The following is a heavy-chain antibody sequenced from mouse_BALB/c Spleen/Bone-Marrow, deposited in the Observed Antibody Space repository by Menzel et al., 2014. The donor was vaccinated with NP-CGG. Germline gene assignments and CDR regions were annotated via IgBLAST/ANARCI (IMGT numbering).Heavy chain of an antibody. J-gene: IGHJ2*01. V-gene: IGHV14-1*02. CDR1: GFNIKDXY. D-gene: IGHD1-1*01. Sequence: XXLQQSGAELVRPGALVKLSCKASGFNIKDXYXHWVXQRPXXGXXWXXXIDPENGNTIYDPKFQGKASITADTSSNTAYLQLSSLTSEDTAVYYCARRYGSSFDYWGQGTTLTVSS. CDR3: ARRYGSSFDY. CDR2: IDPENGNT.